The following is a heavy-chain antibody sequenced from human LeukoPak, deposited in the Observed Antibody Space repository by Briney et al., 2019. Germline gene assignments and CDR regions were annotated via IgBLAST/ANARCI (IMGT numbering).Heavy chain of an antibody. J-gene: IGHJ6*03. CDR3: ARDLKGWWQNYYYMDV. D-gene: IGHD2-8*02. V-gene: IGHV1-2*02. CDR2: INPNSGGT. Sequence: GASVKVSCKASGYTFTGYYMHWVRQAPGQGLEWMGWINPNSGGTNYAQKFQGRVTMTRDTSISTAYMELSRLRSDDTAVYYCARDLKGWWQNYYYMDVWGKGTTVTISS. CDR1: GYTFTGYY.